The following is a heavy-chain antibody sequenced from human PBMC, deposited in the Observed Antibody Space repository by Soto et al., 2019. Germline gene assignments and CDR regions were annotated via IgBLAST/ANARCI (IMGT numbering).Heavy chain of an antibody. CDR1: GASMSSKGYY. J-gene: IGHJ4*02. V-gene: IGHV4-31*03. CDR2: IYYSGRI. CDR3: AAGFCRTPNGPGRDFDY. Sequence: QVQLQESGPGLVKTSQTLSLSCTVSGASMSSKGYYWSWIRQHPGKGLEWIGYIYYSGRIYYNPSLRSRLTISVDTSENRLSLRLNSVTAADTAVYYCAAGFCRTPNGPGRDFDYWGQGTLVTVS. D-gene: IGHD2-15*01.